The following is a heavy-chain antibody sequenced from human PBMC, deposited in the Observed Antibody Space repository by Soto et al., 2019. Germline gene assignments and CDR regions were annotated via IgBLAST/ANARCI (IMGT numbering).Heavy chain of an antibody. CDR1: GFTFSNAW. CDR3: ARDSSVVVVAAVPGTLDY. V-gene: IGHV3-15*01. CDR2: IKSKTDGGTT. D-gene: IGHD2-15*01. Sequence: EVQLVESGGGLVKPGGSLRLSCAASGFTFSNAWMSWVRQAPGKGLEWVGRIKSKTDGGTTDYAAPVKGRFTISRDDSKNTLYLQMNSLKTEDTAVYYCARDSSVVVVAAVPGTLDYWGQGTLVTVSS. J-gene: IGHJ4*02.